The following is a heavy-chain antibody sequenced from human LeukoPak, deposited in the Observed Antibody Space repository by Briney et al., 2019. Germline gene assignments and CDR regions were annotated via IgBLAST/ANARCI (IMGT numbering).Heavy chain of an antibody. CDR2: IYTSGST. V-gene: IGHV4-4*07. CDR1: GFTFSSYW. CDR3: ARDTRSGGYYYDSSGYYEGYYFDY. J-gene: IGHJ4*02. D-gene: IGHD3-22*01. Sequence: AGGSLRLSCAASGFTFSSYWMSWIRQPAGKGLEWIGRIYTSGSTNYNPSLKSRVTMSVDTSKNQFSLKLSSVTAADTAVYYCARDTRSGGYYYDSSGYYEGYYFDYWGQGTLVTVSS.